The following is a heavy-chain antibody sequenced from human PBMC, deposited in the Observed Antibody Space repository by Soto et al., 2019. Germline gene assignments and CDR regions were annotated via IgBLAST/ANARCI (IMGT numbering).Heavy chain of an antibody. D-gene: IGHD6-13*01. V-gene: IGHV3-23*01. Sequence: GSSLRLACAATGLTFGSYAMSWVRQTPGKVLDWCYAISDSGGSTYYADSVKVRFAISRDNSKNTLYLQMNCLRAEDTAIYYCARSSSQYGGGSYLGVWGQGTTVTVSS. CDR1: GLTFGSYA. CDR2: ISDSGGST. J-gene: IGHJ6*02. CDR3: ARSSSQYGGGSYLGV.